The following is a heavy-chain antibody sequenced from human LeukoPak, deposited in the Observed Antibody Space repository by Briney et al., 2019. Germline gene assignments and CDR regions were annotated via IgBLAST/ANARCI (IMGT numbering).Heavy chain of an antibody. Sequence: SQTLSLTCAISGDSVSSNSAAWNWIRQSPSRGLEGLGRTYYRSKWYNHYAVSVKSRIIINPDTPKNQFSLQLNSVTPEDTAVYYCARGGSYNFDYWGQGTLVTVSS. V-gene: IGHV6-1*01. CDR3: ARGGSYNFDY. J-gene: IGHJ4*02. CDR2: TYYRSKWYN. D-gene: IGHD1-26*01. CDR1: GDSVSSNSAA.